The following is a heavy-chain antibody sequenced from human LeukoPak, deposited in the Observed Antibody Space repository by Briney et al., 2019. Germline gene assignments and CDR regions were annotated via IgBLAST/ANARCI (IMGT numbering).Heavy chain of an antibody. CDR3: ARWGQLLFRGDVDAFDI. V-gene: IGHV3-7*01. CDR2: IKHDGSEK. J-gene: IGHJ3*02. Sequence: GGSLRLSCAASGFTFSNYWMSWVRQAPGKGLEWVANIKHDGSEKYYVDSVRGRFTISRDNAKNSLYLQMNSLRAEDTAVYYCARWGQLLFRGDVDAFDIWGQGTMVTVSS. D-gene: IGHD2-21*01. CDR1: GFTFSNYW.